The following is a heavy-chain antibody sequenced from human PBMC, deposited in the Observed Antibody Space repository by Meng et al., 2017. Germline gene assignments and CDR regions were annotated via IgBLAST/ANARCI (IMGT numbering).Heavy chain of an antibody. CDR1: GFTFSSYG. CDR2: IWYDGSNK. D-gene: IGHD4-17*01. Sequence: GESLKISCAASGFTFSSYGMHWVRQAPGKGLEWVAVIWYDGSNKYYADSVKGRFTISRDNSKNTLYLQMNSLRAEDTAVYYCARSDYGDWIDAFDIWGQGTMVTVSS. J-gene: IGHJ3*02. CDR3: ARSDYGDWIDAFDI. V-gene: IGHV3-33*01.